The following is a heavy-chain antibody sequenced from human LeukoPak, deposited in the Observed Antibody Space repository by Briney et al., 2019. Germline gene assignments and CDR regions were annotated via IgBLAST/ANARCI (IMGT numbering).Heavy chain of an antibody. CDR2: INDSGRT. D-gene: IGHD4-17*01. Sequence: NASETLSLTCAVYGGSFSNYYWSWIRQPPGKGLEWIGEINDSGRTNYNPSRMSRVTVSVDTSKNQFSLRLTSVTATDTAVYYCARRWDYGRNYYIDVWGNGATVSVSS. J-gene: IGHJ6*03. V-gene: IGHV4-34*01. CDR3: ARRWDYGRNYYIDV. CDR1: GGSFSNYY.